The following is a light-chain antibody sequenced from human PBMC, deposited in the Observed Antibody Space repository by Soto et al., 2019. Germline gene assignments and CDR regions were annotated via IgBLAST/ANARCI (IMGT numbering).Light chain of an antibody. CDR2: DVS. CDR1: SRDVGGYNY. V-gene: IGLV2-14*01. Sequence: QSALTQPASVSGSPGQSITISCTGTSRDVGGYNYVSWFQQHPGKAPKLMIYDVSTRPSGVSNRFSGSKSGNTASLTISGLQAEDDADYYCSSHTISTTLVFGGGTKLTVL. J-gene: IGLJ2*01. CDR3: SSHTISTTLV.